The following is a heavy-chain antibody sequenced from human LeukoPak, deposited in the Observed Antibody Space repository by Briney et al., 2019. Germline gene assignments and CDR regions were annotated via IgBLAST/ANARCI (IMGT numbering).Heavy chain of an antibody. J-gene: IGHJ4*02. Sequence: PSETLSLTCTVSGGSVSSGSYFWSWIRQPPGKGLEWIGHIYYSGSTNYDPSLKSRVTISIHTSKNQFSLKLGSVNAADTAVYYCARDVPGRYYDYWGQGTLVTVSS. V-gene: IGHV4-61*01. CDR1: GGSVSSGSYF. D-gene: IGHD1-26*01. CDR2: IYYSGST. CDR3: ARDVPGRYYDY.